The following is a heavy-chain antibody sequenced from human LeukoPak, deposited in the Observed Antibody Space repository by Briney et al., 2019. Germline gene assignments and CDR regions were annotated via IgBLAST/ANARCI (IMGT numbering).Heavy chain of an antibody. V-gene: IGHV1-2*02. D-gene: IGHD6-19*01. Sequence: ASVQVSCKTSGYTFTDYYMHWVRQAPGQGLEWMGWINPSSGGTKYAQRFQGRVTMTRDTSITTTYMELSRLASDDTALYYCARYSSAWMTFDYWGQGTLVTVSS. CDR1: GYTFTDYY. J-gene: IGHJ4*02. CDR2: INPSSGGT. CDR3: ARYSSAWMTFDY.